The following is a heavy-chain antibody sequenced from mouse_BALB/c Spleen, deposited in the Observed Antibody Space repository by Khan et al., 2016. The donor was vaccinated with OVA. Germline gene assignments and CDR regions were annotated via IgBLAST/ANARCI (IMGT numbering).Heavy chain of an antibody. Sequence: EVQRVESGGDLVKPGGSLKLSCAASGFTFSTYGMSWVRQTPDKRLEWVATISSGGSYTYYPDSVKGRFTLSRDNAKNTLYLQMSSLKSEDTAMYYCARLAYYYNSEGFAYWGQGTLVTVSA. CDR1: GFTFSTYG. CDR2: ISSGGSYT. J-gene: IGHJ3*01. CDR3: ARLAYYYNSEGFAY. D-gene: IGHD1-1*01. V-gene: IGHV5-6*01.